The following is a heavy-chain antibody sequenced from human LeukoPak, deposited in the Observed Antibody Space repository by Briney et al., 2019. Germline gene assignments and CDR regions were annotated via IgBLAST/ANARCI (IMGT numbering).Heavy chain of an antibody. J-gene: IGHJ4*02. CDR2: IFYNGRV. D-gene: IGHD6-19*01. CDR1: GGSISSVSYY. Sequence: PSETLSLTCTVSGGSISSVSYYWGWIRQSPGKGLECIGSIFYNGRVFYNPSLKSRVTISVDTSKNQFSLRLNSVTAADTSVYYCARISYSSCINYWGQGTLVTVSS. CDR3: ARISYSSCINY. V-gene: IGHV4-39*01.